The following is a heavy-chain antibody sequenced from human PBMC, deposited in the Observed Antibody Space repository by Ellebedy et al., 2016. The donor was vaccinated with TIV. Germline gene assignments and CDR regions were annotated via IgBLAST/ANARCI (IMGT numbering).Heavy chain of an antibody. CDR2: ISGSGGST. CDR3: AGGSGTPWWFDP. V-gene: IGHV3-23*01. J-gene: IGHJ5*02. D-gene: IGHD3-10*01. CDR1: GFTFSSSA. Sequence: PGGSLRLSCAASGFTFSSSAMSWVRQAPGKGLEWVSAISGSGGSTYDADSVRGRFTISRDNSKNTLYLQMNSRRAEDTAVYYCAGGSGTPWWFDPWGQGTLVTVSS.